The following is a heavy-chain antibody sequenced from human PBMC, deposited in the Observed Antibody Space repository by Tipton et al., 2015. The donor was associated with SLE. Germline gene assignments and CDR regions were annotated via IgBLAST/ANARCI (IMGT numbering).Heavy chain of an antibody. CDR3: ATVVAATGWFDP. Sequence: TLSLTCAVYGGSFSGYYWSWIRQPPGKGLEWIGEINHSGSTNYNPSLKSRVTISVDTSKNQFSRKLSSVTAADTAVYYCATVVAATGWFDPWGQGTLVTVSS. D-gene: IGHD2-15*01. CDR2: INHSGST. V-gene: IGHV4-34*01. J-gene: IGHJ5*02. CDR1: GGSFSGYY.